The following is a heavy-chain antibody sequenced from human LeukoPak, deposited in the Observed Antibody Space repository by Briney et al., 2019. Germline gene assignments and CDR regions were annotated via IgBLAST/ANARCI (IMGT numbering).Heavy chain of an antibody. CDR3: AKDYGYSSSWYDY. CDR2: ISWNSASV. Sequence: PGRSLRLSCEASGFTSDDYGMHWVRQAPGKGLEWVSTISWNSASVGYVDSVKGRFTISRDNAKKTLYLQMNSLRPEDTALYYCAKDYGYSSSWYDYWGQGTLVTVSS. CDR1: GFTSDDYG. V-gene: IGHV3-9*02. J-gene: IGHJ4*02. D-gene: IGHD6-13*01.